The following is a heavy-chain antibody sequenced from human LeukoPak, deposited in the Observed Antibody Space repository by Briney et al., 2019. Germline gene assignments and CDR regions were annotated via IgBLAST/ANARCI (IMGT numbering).Heavy chain of an antibody. CDR1: GFTFSNYG. CDR3: ARAMTKGGWLQLQGAFDI. D-gene: IGHD5-24*01. CDR2: ISYDGSNK. J-gene: IGHJ3*02. V-gene: IGHV3-30*03. Sequence: SGGSLRLSCAASGFTFSNYGMHWVRQAPGKGLEWVTLISYDGSNKYYADSVKGRFTISRDNSKNTLYLQMNSLRAEDTAVYYCARAMTKGGWLQLQGAFDIWGQGTMVTVSS.